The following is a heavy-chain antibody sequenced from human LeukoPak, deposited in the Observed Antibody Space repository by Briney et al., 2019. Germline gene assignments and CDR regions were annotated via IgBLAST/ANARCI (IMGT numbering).Heavy chain of an antibody. J-gene: IGHJ5*02. CDR2: IYYSGST. CDR1: GGSFSGYY. D-gene: IGHD5-18*01. Sequence: SETLSLTCAVYGGSFSGYYWSWIRQPPGEGLEWIGYIYYSGSTNYNPSLKGRVTISVDTSKNQFSLKLSSVTAADTAVFYCARGGGYSYGILSSWFDPWGQGTLVTVSS. CDR3: ARGGGYSYGILSSWFDP. V-gene: IGHV4-59*01.